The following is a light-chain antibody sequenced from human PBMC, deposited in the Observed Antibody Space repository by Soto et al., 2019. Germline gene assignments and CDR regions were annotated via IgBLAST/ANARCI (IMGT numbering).Light chain of an antibody. Sequence: QSALTQPASVCVSPGQSATISCTGTGSDVGGYDYVSWYQHHPGKAPKVMIYEVTNRPSGVSNRFSGSKSGNTASLTISGLLAEDEADYYCSSYTSSSTYVFGTGTKVTVL. CDR2: EVT. J-gene: IGLJ1*01. V-gene: IGLV2-14*01. CDR3: SSYTSSSTYV. CDR1: GSDVGGYDY.